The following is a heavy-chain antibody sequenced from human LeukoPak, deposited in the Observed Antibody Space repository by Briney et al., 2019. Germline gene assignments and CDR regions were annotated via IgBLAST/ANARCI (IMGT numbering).Heavy chain of an antibody. CDR2: IKRDGSEK. CDR1: GFTFTSFW. CDR3: ARGYGSGSCLDY. D-gene: IGHD3-10*01. J-gene: IGHJ4*02. V-gene: IGHV3-7*03. Sequence: GGSLRLSCAASGFTFTSFWPNWVRQAPGKGLEWVANIKRDGSEKYYLDSVEGRFTISRDNAKNSLYLQMNNLRAEDTAVYYCARGYGSGSCLDYWGQGTLVTVSS.